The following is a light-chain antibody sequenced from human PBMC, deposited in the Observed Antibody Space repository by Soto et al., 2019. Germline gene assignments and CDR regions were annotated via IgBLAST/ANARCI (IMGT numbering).Light chain of an antibody. CDR2: AAS. CDR3: QQSYSTPIT. J-gene: IGKJ5*01. Sequence: DIRMTQSPSSLSASEGDRVTITCQASQTINIFLKWYQQKPGKAPMLLIYAASNLQSGVPSRFSGSGSGTDFTLTINSLQPEDFATYYCQQSYSTPITFGQGTRLENK. CDR1: QTINIF. V-gene: IGKV1-39*01.